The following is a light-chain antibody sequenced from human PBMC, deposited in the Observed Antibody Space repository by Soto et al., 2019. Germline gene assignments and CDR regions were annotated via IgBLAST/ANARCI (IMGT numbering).Light chain of an antibody. Sequence: QSALTQPASVSGSPGQSITISCTETSSDVGSYDYVSWYQQHPGEAPQLIIYDVSDRPSGVSNRFSGSKSGNTASLTISGVQPEDEADYYCSSSTSSSTLLYVFGTGTKLTVL. V-gene: IGLV2-14*01. CDR2: DVS. J-gene: IGLJ1*01. CDR3: SSSTSSSTLLYV. CDR1: SSDVGSYDY.